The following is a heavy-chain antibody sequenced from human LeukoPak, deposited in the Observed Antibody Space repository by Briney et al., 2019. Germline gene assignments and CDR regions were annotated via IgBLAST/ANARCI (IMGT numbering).Heavy chain of an antibody. CDR2: ISGSGGST. CDR1: GFTFSSYA. D-gene: IGHD1-26*01. CDR3: AKGEATEIYYYYDGMDV. J-gene: IGHJ6*02. V-gene: IGHV3-23*01. Sequence: GGSLRLSCAASGFTFSSYAMSWVRQAPGKGLEWVSAISGSGGSTYYADSVKGRFTISRDNSKNTLYLQMNSLRAEDTAVYYCAKGEATEIYYYYDGMDVWGQGTTVTVSS.